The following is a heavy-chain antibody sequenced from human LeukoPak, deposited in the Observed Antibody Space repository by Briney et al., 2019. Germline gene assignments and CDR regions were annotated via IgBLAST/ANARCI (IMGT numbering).Heavy chain of an antibody. J-gene: IGHJ6*02. CDR1: GFIFRSYW. CDR2: INSDGSST. V-gene: IGHV3-74*01. D-gene: IGHD5-18*01. Sequence: GGSLRLSCAASGFIFRSYWMHWVRQAPGQGLVWVSRINSDGSSTSYADSVKGRFTISRDNAKNTLYLQMNSLRAEDTAVYYCARQVDPALVADYYYYGMGVWGQGTTVTVSS. CDR3: ARQVDPALVADYYYYGMGV.